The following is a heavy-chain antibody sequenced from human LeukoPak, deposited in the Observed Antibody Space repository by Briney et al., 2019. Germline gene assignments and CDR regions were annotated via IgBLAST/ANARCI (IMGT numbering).Heavy chain of an antibody. J-gene: IGHJ4*02. D-gene: IGHD3-16*02. Sequence: ASVKASCKTSGYTFTNYAMNWVRQAPGQGLEWMGWIHPSTGNPTYAQGFTGRFVFSLDTSVSTTYLQISSLKAEDTAVYYCARAFQSLGGLSLPDYWGQGTLVTVSS. CDR2: IHPSTGNP. CDR1: GYTFTNYA. V-gene: IGHV7-4-1*02. CDR3: ARAFQSLGGLSLPDY.